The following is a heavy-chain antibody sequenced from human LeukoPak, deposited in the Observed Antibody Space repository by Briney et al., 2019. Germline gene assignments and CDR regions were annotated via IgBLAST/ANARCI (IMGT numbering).Heavy chain of an antibody. J-gene: IGHJ5*02. D-gene: IGHD3-22*01. V-gene: IGHV1-2*06. CDR1: GYTFTGYY. Sequence: ASVKVSCKASGYTFTGYYMHWVRQAPGQGLEWMGRINPKSGGTNYAQKFQGRVTMTRDTSISTAYMELSRLRSDDTAVYYCARDLRKYYYDSSGYLPWGQGTLVTVSS. CDR2: INPKSGGT. CDR3: ARDLRKYYYDSSGYLP.